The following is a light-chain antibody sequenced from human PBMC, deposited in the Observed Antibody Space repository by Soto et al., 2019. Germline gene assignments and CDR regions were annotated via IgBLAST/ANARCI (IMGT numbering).Light chain of an antibody. CDR2: EVS. Sequence: QSVLTQPPSASGSPGQSVTISCTGTSSDVGGYNYVSWYQQHPGKAPKLMIYEVSKRPSGVPDRFSGSKSGNTASLTVSGRQADDEADYYCSSYAGSNNYVCGTGTKVTVL. J-gene: IGLJ1*01. CDR1: SSDVGGYNY. CDR3: SSYAGSNNYV. V-gene: IGLV2-8*01.